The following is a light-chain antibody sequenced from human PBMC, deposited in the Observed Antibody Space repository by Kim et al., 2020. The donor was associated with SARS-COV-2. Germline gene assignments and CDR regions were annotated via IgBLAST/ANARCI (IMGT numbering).Light chain of an antibody. CDR3: QQYGSSPPFT. CDR2: GAS. V-gene: IGKV3-20*01. J-gene: IGKJ3*01. CDR1: QSVRSSY. Sequence: PGQRATLSCRASQSVRSSYLAWYQQKPGQAPRLLIYGASSRATGIPDRFSGSWSGTDFTLTISRLEPEDFAVYYCQQYGSSPPFTFGPGTKVDIK.